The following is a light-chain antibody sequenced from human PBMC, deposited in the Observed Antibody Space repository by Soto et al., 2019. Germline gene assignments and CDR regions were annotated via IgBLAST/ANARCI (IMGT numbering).Light chain of an antibody. CDR1: QSVSSN. J-gene: IGKJ3*01. Sequence: EIVMAQSPATLSVSPGERATLSCRASQSVSSNVAWYQQKPGQAPRLLIYGASTRATGIPARFGGSGSGTEFTLTISSLQSEDFAVYYCQQYNNWSFTLGPGTKVDIK. CDR3: QQYNNWSFT. CDR2: GAS. V-gene: IGKV3-15*01.